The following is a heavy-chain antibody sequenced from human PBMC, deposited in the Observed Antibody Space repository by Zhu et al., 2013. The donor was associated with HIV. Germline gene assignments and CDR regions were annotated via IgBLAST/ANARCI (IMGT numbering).Heavy chain of an antibody. CDR2: IIPIFGTA. J-gene: IGHJ6*02. Sequence: QVQLVQSGAEVKKPGSSVKVSCKASGGTFSSYAISWVRQAPGQGLEWMGGIIPIFGTANYAQKFQGRVTITADESTSTAYMELSSLRSEDTAVYYCAGSYYNAYYYYYYGMDVWAKGPRSPSP. V-gene: IGHV1-69*01. CDR3: AGSYYNAYYYYYYGMDV. D-gene: IGHD3-10*01. CDR1: GGTFSSYA.